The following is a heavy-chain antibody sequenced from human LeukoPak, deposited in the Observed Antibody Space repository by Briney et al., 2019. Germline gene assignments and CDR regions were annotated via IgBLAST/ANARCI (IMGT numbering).Heavy chain of an antibody. Sequence: SQTLSLTCTVSGYAITSGGFSWNWIRQSPGKGLEWIGCIYDRGPAYYNPSLKSRFTISVDRPKNQFFLNVTSLTAADTAVYFCARSRQASGSFNSWGQGTLVVVSS. CDR2: IYDRGPA. CDR1: GYAITSGGFS. D-gene: IGHD3-10*01. V-gene: IGHV4-30-2*06. J-gene: IGHJ5*01. CDR3: ARSRQASGSFNS.